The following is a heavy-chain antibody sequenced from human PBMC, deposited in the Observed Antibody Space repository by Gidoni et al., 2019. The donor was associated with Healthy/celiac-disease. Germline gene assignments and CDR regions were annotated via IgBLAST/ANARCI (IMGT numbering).Heavy chain of an antibody. V-gene: IGHV3-23*01. CDR3: AKGADQLPQSYWYFDL. D-gene: IGHD2-2*01. J-gene: IGHJ2*01. CDR1: GFTFSTYA. CDR2: ISGSGGST. Sequence: EVQLLESGGGLVQPGGSLRLSCAASGFTFSTYAMSWVRQAPGKGLEWVSAISGSGGSTYYADSVKGRFTISRDNSKNTLYLQMNSLRAEDTAVYYCAKGADQLPQSYWYFDLWGRGTLVTVSS.